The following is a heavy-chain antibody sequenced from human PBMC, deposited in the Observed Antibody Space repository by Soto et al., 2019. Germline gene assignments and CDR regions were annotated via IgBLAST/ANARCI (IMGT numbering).Heavy chain of an antibody. CDR3: AREKTGDLTFFDS. J-gene: IGHJ4*02. CDR1: GGSVSSVSYF. D-gene: IGHD3-16*01. CDR2: IYYTGNT. Sequence: SETLSLTCTVSGGSVSSVSYFLSWIRQPPGKGLEWLGYIYYTGNTNYNPSLKSRLTISVDSSKNQFSLKLSSVTAADTAVYYCAREKTGDLTFFDSWGQGTLVTVSS. V-gene: IGHV4-61*01.